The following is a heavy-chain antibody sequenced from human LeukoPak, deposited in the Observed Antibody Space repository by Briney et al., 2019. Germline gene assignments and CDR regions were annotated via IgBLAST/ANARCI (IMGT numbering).Heavy chain of an antibody. CDR3: ALGGFDY. J-gene: IGHJ4*02. Sequence: GGSLRLSCAASGFTFSGSAMHWVRQASGKGLEWVGRIRSKANSYATAYAASVKGRFTISRDDSKNTAYLQMNSLRAEDTAVYYCALGGFDYWGQGTLVTVSS. CDR1: GFTFSGSA. CDR2: IRSKANSYAT. V-gene: IGHV3-73*01. D-gene: IGHD3-16*02.